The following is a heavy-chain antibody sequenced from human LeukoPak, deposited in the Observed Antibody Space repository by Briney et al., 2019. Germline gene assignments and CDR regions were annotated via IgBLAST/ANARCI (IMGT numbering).Heavy chain of an antibody. Sequence: ASVKVSCKASGYTFTNYGVTGVRQAPGQGLEWMGWISGYNGNTNYAQNLQGRVTMTTDTSTSTAYMELRSLRSDDTAVYYCARDSTDVWGQGTTVTVSS. CDR2: ISGYNGNT. CDR1: GYTFTNYG. V-gene: IGHV1-18*01. CDR3: ARDSTDV. J-gene: IGHJ6*02.